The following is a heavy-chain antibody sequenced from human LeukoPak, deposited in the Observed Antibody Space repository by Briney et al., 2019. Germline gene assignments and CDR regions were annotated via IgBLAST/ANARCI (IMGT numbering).Heavy chain of an antibody. J-gene: IGHJ5*02. D-gene: IGHD6-13*01. CDR2: ISYDGSNK. V-gene: IGHV3-30*18. CDR3: AKDGAGSWFGEAT. CDR1: GFTFSSYG. Sequence: GGSLRLSCAASGFTFSSYGLQWVRQAPGKGLEWVALISYDGSNKHYADSVKGRFTISRDNSKNTLYLQMNSLTPEDTAVYYCAKDGAGSWFGEATWGQGTLVTVSS.